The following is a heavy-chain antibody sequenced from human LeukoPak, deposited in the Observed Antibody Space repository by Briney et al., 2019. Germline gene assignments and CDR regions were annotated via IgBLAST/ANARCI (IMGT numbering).Heavy chain of an antibody. CDR1: GYTFTSYG. V-gene: IGHV1-18*01. CDR2: ISGYNGNT. D-gene: IGHD2-2*01. J-gene: IGHJ6*02. Sequence: GASVKVSCKASGYTFTSYGISWVRQAPGQGLEWMGWISGYNGNTNYAQKLQGRVTMTTDTSTSTAYMELRSLRSDDTAVYYCARDCSSTSCYDPGYYYYYGMDVWGQGTTVTVSS. CDR3: ARDCSSTSCYDPGYYYYYGMDV.